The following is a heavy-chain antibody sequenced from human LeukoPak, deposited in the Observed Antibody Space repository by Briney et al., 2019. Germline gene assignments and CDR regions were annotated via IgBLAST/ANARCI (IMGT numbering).Heavy chain of an antibody. Sequence: TSSETLSLTCSVSGGSITSTSYHWGWIRQPPGKGLEWIGSISYSGSTHYTPSLKSRLTMSADTSKNQLSLKLTSVTAADTAVYYCASWEVLPPKSDYWGQGTLVTVSA. CDR3: ASWEVLPPKSDY. J-gene: IGHJ4*02. CDR2: ISYSGST. D-gene: IGHD2-15*01. V-gene: IGHV4-39*01. CDR1: GGSITSTSYH.